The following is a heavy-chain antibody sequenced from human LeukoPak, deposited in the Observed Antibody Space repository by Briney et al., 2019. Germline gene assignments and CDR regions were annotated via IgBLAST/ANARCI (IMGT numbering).Heavy chain of an antibody. V-gene: IGHV3-30*04. CDR1: GFTFSSYA. D-gene: IGHD6-13*01. CDR3: AREEARAGLDY. Sequence: GGSLRLSCAASGFTFSSYAMHWVRQAPGKGLEWVAVISYDGSNKYYADSVKGRFTISRDNSKNTLYLQMNSLRAEDTAVYYCAREEARAGLDYWGQGTLVTVSS. J-gene: IGHJ4*02. CDR2: ISYDGSNK.